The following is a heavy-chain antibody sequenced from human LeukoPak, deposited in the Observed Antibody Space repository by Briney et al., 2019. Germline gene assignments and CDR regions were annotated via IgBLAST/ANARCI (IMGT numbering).Heavy chain of an antibody. CDR1: GGTSSTYA. CDR2: ISAYNGNT. J-gene: IGHJ4*02. CDR3: ARGGAGDYFYDY. Sequence: ASVKVSCKASGGTSSTYAFTWVRQAPGQGLEWMGWISAYNGNTNYAQKLQGRVTMTTDTSTGTAYMELRSLRSDDTAVYYCARGGAGDYFYDYWGQGTLVTVSS. D-gene: IGHD4-17*01. V-gene: IGHV1-18*01.